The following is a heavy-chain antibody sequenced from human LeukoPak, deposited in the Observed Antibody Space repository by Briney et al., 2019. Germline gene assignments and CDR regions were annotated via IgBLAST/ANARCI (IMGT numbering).Heavy chain of an antibody. V-gene: IGHV1-2*02. D-gene: IGHD3-22*01. Sequence: SVKLSCKASGYTFTGYYMHWVRQAPGQRLEWMGWINPNSGGTNYAQKFQGRVTMTRDTSISTAYMELSRLRSDDTAVYYCARLSTYYYEVDYWGQGTVVTVSS. J-gene: IGHJ4*02. CDR3: ARLSTYYYEVDY. CDR1: GYTFTGYY. CDR2: INPNSGGT.